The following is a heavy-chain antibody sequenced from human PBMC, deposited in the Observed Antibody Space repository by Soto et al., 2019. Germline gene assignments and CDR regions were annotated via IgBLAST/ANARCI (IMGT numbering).Heavy chain of an antibody. CDR2: ISSSSGYI. CDR1: GFTFSSYS. D-gene: IGHD6-6*01. CDR3: SRVGGQLVPGFDY. V-gene: IGHV3-21*01. Sequence: EVQLVESGGGLVKPGGSLRLSCAASGFTFSSYSMNWVRQAPGKGLEWVSSISSSSGYIYYADSVKGRFTIPRDNAKNSLYLQMNSLKAEDTAVYYCSRVGGQLVPGFDYWGQGTLVTVSS. J-gene: IGHJ4*02.